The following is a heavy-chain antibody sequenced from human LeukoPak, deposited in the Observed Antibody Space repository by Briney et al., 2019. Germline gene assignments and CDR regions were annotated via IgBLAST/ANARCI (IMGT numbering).Heavy chain of an antibody. CDR1: GFTVSSNY. CDR3: AREKPSWFDP. Sequence: QAGGSLRLSCAASGFTVSSNYMSWVRHAPGQGLKWVSVIYSGGSTYYADSVKGRFTISRDNSKNTLYLQMNSLRAEDTAVYYCAREKPSWFDPWGQGTLVTVSS. V-gene: IGHV3-53*01. CDR2: IYSGGST. J-gene: IGHJ5*02.